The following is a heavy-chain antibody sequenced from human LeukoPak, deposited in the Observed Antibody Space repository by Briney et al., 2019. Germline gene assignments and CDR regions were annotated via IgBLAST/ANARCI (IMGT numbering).Heavy chain of an antibody. CDR3: ARAPSEWDLLLNHFDS. CDR2: VSSVGNNK. V-gene: IGHV3-30*04. J-gene: IGHJ4*02. D-gene: IGHD1-26*01. Sequence: QTGGSLRLSCATSGFTVNGHPMHWVRQAPGKGLEWVAVVSSVGNNKYYTDSVKGRFTVSRDDSNNMVYLHMTGLRSEDSAVYFCARAPSEWDLLLNHFDSWGQGTLVTVSP. CDR1: GFTVNGHP.